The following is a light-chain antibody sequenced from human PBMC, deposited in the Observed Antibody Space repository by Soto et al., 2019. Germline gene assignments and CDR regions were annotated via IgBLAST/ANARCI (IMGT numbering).Light chain of an antibody. CDR3: AAWDDSLSGVV. Sequence: QSVLTQPPSASGTSGPRVTISCSGSSSNIGSNTVNWYQQVPGTAPKLLIHTNNQRPSGVPDRFSGSKSGTSASLDISGLQSDDEDYYYCAAWDDSLSGVVFGGGTKLTVL. V-gene: IGLV1-44*01. J-gene: IGLJ2*01. CDR1: SSNIGSNT. CDR2: TNN.